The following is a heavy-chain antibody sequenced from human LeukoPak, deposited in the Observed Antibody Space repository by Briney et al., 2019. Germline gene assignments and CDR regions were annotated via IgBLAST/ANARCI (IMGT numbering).Heavy chain of an antibody. CDR2: ISGSGGST. CDR1: EFTFSSYA. J-gene: IGHJ4*02. Sequence: GGSLRLSCAASEFTFSSYAMSWVRQAPGKGLEWVSAISGSGGSTYYADSVKGRFTISRDNSKNTLYLQMNSLRAEDTAVYYCAKDRGLRYSYGRGYYFDYWGQGTLVTVSS. D-gene: IGHD5-18*01. V-gene: IGHV3-23*01. CDR3: AKDRGLRYSYGRGYYFDY.